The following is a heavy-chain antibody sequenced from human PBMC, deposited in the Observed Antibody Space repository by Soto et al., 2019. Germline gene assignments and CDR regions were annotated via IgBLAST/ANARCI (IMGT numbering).Heavy chain of an antibody. D-gene: IGHD2-2*01. V-gene: IGHV1-18*01. CDR1: GYTFTNYG. CDR3: ARDQIRDIVVVPTTILYALDI. Sequence: QVQLVQSGAEVKEPGASLKVSCKASGYTFTNYGISWVRQAPGQGLEWMGWISGYNGNANYAQKVQGRVTMTRDASTNTAYMELKSLTSDDTAVYYCARDQIRDIVVVPTTILYALDIWGQGTMVTVS. CDR2: ISGYNGNA. J-gene: IGHJ3*02.